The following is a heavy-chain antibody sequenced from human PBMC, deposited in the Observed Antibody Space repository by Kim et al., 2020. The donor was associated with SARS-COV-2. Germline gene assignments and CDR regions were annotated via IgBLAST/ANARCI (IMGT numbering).Heavy chain of an antibody. D-gene: IGHD4-17*01. CDR1: GYTFTSYY. CDR2: INPSGGST. V-gene: IGHV1-46*03. J-gene: IGHJ5*02. CDR3: ARGKLTTVTPRRWFDP. Sequence: ASVKVSCKASGYTFTSYYMHWVRQAPGQGLEWMGIINPSGGSTSYAQKFQGRVTMTRDTSTSTVYMELSSLRSEDTAVYYCARGKLTTVTPRRWFDPWGQGTLVTVSS.